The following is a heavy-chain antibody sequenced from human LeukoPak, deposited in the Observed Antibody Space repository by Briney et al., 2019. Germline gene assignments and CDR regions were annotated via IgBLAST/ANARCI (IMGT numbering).Heavy chain of an antibody. D-gene: IGHD2-2*01. V-gene: IGHV4-34*01. J-gene: IGHJ4*02. Sequence: SETLSLTCAVHGGSFSGYYWTWIRQPPGKGLEWIGEINHSGTTNYNPSLKSRVTISVDTSKNQFSLKVNSVTVADTAVYYCARQMGYCSTSSCYTSDYFDSWGQGALVTVSS. CDR1: GGSFSGYY. CDR3: ARQMGYCSTSSCYTSDYFDS. CDR2: INHSGTT.